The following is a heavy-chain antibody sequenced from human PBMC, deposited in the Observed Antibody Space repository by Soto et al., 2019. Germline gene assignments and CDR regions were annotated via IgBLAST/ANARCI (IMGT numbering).Heavy chain of an antibody. Sequence: PGGSLRLSCAASGFALTTYGMHWVRQAPGKGLEWVAFISYDGINQYYADSVKGRFTISRDISKNTLYLQMNNLRPEDTAVYYCAKVGLMGAYRKSFFDYWGQGALVTVSS. CDR1: GFALTTYG. J-gene: IGHJ4*02. CDR3: AKVGLMGAYRKSFFDY. CDR2: ISYDGINQ. D-gene: IGHD1-26*01. V-gene: IGHV3-30*18.